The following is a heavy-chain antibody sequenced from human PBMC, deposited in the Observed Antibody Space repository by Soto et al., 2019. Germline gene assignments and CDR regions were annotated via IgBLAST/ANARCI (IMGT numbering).Heavy chain of an antibody. J-gene: IGHJ3*02. D-gene: IGHD1-26*01. CDR2: ISWRSGDI. CDR3: AKDVPVGATLWKDAFDI. Sequence: EAQLVESGGGLAQPGSSLRLSCAASGFTFDDYAMHWVRLAPGKGLEWGSGISWRSGDITYADSVRGRFTISRDNANSTLYLQMNSLRLEDTALYYCAKDVPVGATLWKDAFDIWGPGTMVTVSS. CDR1: GFTFDDYA. V-gene: IGHV3-9*01.